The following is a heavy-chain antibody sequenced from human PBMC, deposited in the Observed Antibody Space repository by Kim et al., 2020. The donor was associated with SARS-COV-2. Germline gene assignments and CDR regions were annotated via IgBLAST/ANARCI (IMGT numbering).Heavy chain of an antibody. J-gene: IGHJ6*02. CDR3: AKEPSSSYYYYGMDV. D-gene: IGHD6-6*01. V-gene: IGHV3-33*06. Sequence: DSGKGRFTIPRDNSKNTLYLKMNSRGAEDTAVYYCAKEPSSSYYYYGMDVWGQGTTVTVSS.